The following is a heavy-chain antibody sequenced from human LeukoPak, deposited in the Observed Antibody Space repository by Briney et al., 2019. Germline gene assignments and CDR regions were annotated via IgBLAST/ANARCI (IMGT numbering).Heavy chain of an antibody. Sequence: PSETLSLTCTVSGGSISSSSYYWGWIRQPPGKGLEWIGSIYYSGSTYYNPSLKSRVTISVDTSKNQFSLKLSSVTAADTAVYYCARSYSGYDFIDYWGQGTLVTVSS. CDR2: IYYSGST. D-gene: IGHD5-12*01. V-gene: IGHV4-39*01. CDR1: GGSISSSSYY. CDR3: ARSYSGYDFIDY. J-gene: IGHJ4*02.